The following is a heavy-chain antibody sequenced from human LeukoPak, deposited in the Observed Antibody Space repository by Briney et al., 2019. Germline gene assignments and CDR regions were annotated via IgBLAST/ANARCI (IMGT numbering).Heavy chain of an antibody. Sequence: SETLSLTCAVYGGSFSGYYWSWIRQPPGKGLEWIGEINHSGSTNYNPSLKSRVTISVDTSKNQFSLKLSSVTAADTAVYYCARARAVAGTLTPLDYWGQGTLVTVSS. CDR3: ARARAVAGTLTPLDY. V-gene: IGHV4-34*01. J-gene: IGHJ4*02. CDR2: INHSGST. CDR1: GGSFSGYY. D-gene: IGHD6-19*01.